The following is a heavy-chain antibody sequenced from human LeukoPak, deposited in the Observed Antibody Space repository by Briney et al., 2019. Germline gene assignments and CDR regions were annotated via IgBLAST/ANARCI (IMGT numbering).Heavy chain of an antibody. CDR2: INHSGSI. CDR3: ARVAGSCYDY. V-gene: IGHV4-34*01. Sequence: SETLSFTCAVYGGSFSGYYWSWIRQPPGKGLEWIGEINHSGSINYNPSLKSRVTISVDTSKNQFSLKLSSVTAADTAVYYCARVAGSCYDYWGQGTLVTVSS. D-gene: IGHD2-15*01. J-gene: IGHJ4*02. CDR1: GGSFSGYY.